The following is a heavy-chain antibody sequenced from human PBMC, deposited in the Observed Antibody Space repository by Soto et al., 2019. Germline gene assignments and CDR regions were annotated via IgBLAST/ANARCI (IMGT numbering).Heavy chain of an antibody. CDR2: ISYDGSNK. Sequence: QVQLVESGGGLVKPGGSLRLSCAASGFTFSDYYMSWIRQAPGKGLEWVAVISYDGSNKYYADSVKGRFTISRDNSKNTLYLQMNSLRAEDTAVYYCAKGEIVVVINAKIDYWGQGTLVTVSS. CDR3: AKGEIVVVINAKIDY. J-gene: IGHJ4*02. CDR1: GFTFSDYY. V-gene: IGHV3-30*18. D-gene: IGHD3-22*01.